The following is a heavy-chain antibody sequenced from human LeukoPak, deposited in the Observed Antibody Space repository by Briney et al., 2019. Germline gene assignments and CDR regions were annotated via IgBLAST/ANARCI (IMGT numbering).Heavy chain of an antibody. CDR3: ARGAGWYND. CDR2: IHYSGTT. J-gene: IGHJ4*02. CDR1: GASISNAY. D-gene: IGHD6-19*01. Sequence: SETLSLTCTVSGASISNAYWSWLRQPPGKGLEWIAYIHYSGTTNYNPSLKSRVAISMDTASQQFSLKVRSVTAADTAVYYCARGAGWYNDWGQGTLVTVSS. V-gene: IGHV4-59*01.